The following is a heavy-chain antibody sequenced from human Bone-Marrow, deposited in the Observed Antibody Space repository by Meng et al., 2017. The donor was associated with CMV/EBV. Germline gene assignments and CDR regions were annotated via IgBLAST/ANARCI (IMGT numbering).Heavy chain of an antibody. Sequence: SETLSLTCTVSGGSISSSSYYWSWIRQPPGKGLEWIGEINHSGSTNYNPSLKSRVTISVDTSKNQFSLKLSSVTAADTAVYYCARGRNTIFGVVIIRGAYYFDYWGQGTLVTVSS. J-gene: IGHJ4*02. CDR3: ARGRNTIFGVVIIRGAYYFDY. CDR2: INHSGST. D-gene: IGHD3-3*01. CDR1: GGSISSSSYY. V-gene: IGHV4-39*07.